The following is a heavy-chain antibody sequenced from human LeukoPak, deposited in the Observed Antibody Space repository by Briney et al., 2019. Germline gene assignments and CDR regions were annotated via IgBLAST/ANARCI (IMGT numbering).Heavy chain of an antibody. D-gene: IGHD5-24*01. CDR2: ITGGGERT. Sequence: GGSLRLSCAASGFTFSSYAMTWVRQAPGKGLEWVSHITGGGERTYFADSVKGRFTMSRDNSKNTLYLQMSSLRAEDTAVYNCAKDFVARNGVYDAFDVWGQGTMVSVS. CDR3: AKDFVARNGVYDAFDV. CDR1: GFTFSSYA. V-gene: IGHV3-23*01. J-gene: IGHJ3*01.